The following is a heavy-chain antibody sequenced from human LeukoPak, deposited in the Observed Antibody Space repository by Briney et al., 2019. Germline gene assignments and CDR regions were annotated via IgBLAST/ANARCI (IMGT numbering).Heavy chain of an antibody. CDR3: ARDPSGDPQGDY. V-gene: IGHV3-30-3*01. D-gene: IGHD1-26*01. J-gene: IGHJ4*02. Sequence: EAGGSLRLSCAASGFTFSSYAMHWVRQAPGKGLEWVAVISYDGSNKYYADSVKGRFTISRDNSKNTLYLQMNSLRAEDTAVYYCARDPSGDPQGDYWGQGTLVTVSS. CDR2: ISYDGSNK. CDR1: GFTFSSYA.